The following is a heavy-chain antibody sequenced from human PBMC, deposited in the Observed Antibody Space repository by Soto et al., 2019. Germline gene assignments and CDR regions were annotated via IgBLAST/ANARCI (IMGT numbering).Heavy chain of an antibody. D-gene: IGHD3-22*01. CDR2: ISWNSGSI. CDR3: AKSLVVTTTLFSRAFDI. Sequence: LRLSCAASGFTFDDYAMHWVRQAPGKGLEWVSGISWNSGSIGYADSVKGRFTISRDNAKNSLYLQMNSLRAEDTALYYCAKSLVVTTTLFSRAFDIWGQGTMVTVSS. CDR1: GFTFDDYA. J-gene: IGHJ3*02. V-gene: IGHV3-9*01.